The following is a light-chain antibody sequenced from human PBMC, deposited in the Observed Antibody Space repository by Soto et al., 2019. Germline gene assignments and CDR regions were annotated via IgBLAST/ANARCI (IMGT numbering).Light chain of an antibody. Sequence: AIRMTQSPSSFSASTGDRVTITCRASQGISSYLAWYQQKPGKAPKLLIYAASTLQSGVPSRFSGSGSGTDFTLTISCLQSEDFATYYCQQYYSYPPITFGQG. V-gene: IGKV1-8*01. J-gene: IGKJ5*01. CDR3: QQYYSYPPIT. CDR2: AAS. CDR1: QGISSY.